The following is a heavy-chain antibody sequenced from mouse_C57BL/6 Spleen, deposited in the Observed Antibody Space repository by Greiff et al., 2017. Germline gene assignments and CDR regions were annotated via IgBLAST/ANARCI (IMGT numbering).Heavy chain of an antibody. CDR3: ARTGIKLYWYFGV. V-gene: IGHV1-61*01. D-gene: IGHD3-1*01. CDR1: GYTFTSYW. Sequence: QVQLQQPGAELVRPGSSVKLSCKASGYTFTSYWMDWVKQRPGQGLEWIGNIYPSYSETHYNQKFKDKATLPVDKSSSTAYMQLSSLTSEDSAVYYCARTGIKLYWYFGVWGTGTTVTVSS. CDR2: IYPSYSET. J-gene: IGHJ1*03.